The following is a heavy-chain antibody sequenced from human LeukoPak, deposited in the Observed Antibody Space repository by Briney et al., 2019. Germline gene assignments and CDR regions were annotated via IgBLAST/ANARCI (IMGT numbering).Heavy chain of an antibody. CDR1: GFTFSRNG. D-gene: IGHD3-3*01. J-gene: IGHJ4*02. CDR2: IWYDGSNK. V-gene: IGHV3-33*06. Sequence: GGSLRLSCAASGFTFSRNGMHWVRQAPGKGLEWVAAIWYDGSNKYYADSVKGRFTISRDNSKNTLYLQMNSLRAEDTAVYHCAKDLHYFWSGYYSPSLFESWGQGTLVTVSS. CDR3: AKDLHYFWSGYYSPSLFES.